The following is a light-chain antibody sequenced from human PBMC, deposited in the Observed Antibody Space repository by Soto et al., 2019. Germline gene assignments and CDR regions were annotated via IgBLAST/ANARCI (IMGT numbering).Light chain of an antibody. V-gene: IGKV3-20*01. Sequence: EIVLTQSPDTLSLSPGERVTLSCRANQSVTNSYLAWYQQKFGQTPRLLIYGASTRATGIPDRFSGSGSGTDFTLTVTRLEPEDLAVYYCQQYGSSPATFGQGTRLEIK. CDR2: GAS. J-gene: IGKJ5*01. CDR1: QSVTNSY. CDR3: QQYGSSPAT.